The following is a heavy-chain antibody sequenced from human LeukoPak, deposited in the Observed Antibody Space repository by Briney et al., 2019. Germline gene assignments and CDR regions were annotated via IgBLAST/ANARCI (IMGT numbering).Heavy chain of an antibody. CDR1: GFTVSSNY. Sequence: GGSLRLSCAASGFTVSSNYMSWVRQAPVKGLEWVSVLYSGGSTYYADSVKGRFTISIDNSKNTLYLQMNSLRAEDTAVYYCARFPYGGSRGYFYYGLDVWGQGTTVTVSS. D-gene: IGHD5-12*01. V-gene: IGHV3-53*01. CDR2: LYSGGST. CDR3: ARFPYGGSRGYFYYGLDV. J-gene: IGHJ6*02.